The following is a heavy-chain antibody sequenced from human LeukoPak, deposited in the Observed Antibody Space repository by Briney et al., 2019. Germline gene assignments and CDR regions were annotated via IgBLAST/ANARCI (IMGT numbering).Heavy chain of an antibody. D-gene: IGHD6-13*01. J-gene: IGHJ4*02. CDR1: GYTFTSYW. V-gene: IGHV5-51*01. CDR2: IYPGDSDT. Sequence: GESLKISCKGSGYTFTSYWIGWVRQMPGKGLEWMGIIYPGDSDTRYSPSFQGQVTISADKSISTAYLQWSSLKASDTAMYYCARQMRYSSSPSDFDYWGQGTLVTVSS. CDR3: ARQMRYSSSPSDFDY.